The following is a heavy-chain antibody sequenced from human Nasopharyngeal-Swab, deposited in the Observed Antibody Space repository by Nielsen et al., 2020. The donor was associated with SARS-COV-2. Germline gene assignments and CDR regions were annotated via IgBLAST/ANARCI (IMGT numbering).Heavy chain of an antibody. CDR2: IFYTGNT. V-gene: IGHV4-61*01. D-gene: IGHD3-10*01. Sequence: SETLSLTCIVSGGSVSRGSHYWSWIRQPPGKGLEWIGNIFYTGNTNYNPSLESRVTMSIDTSRHQFSLSLNSVTAADTAVYYCARDRGDLRKYYFDSWGQGTQITVSA. CDR3: ARDRGDLRKYYFDS. J-gene: IGHJ4*02. CDR1: GGSVSRGSHY.